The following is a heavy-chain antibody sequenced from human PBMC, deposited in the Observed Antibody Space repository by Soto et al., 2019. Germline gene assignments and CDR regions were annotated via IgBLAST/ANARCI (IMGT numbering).Heavy chain of an antibody. CDR1: GFTFSSYA. J-gene: IGHJ6*03. Sequence: SLRLSCAASGFTFSSYAMSWVRQAPGKGLEWVSAISGSGGSTYYADSVKGRFTISRDNSKNTLYLQMNSLRAEDTAVYYCAKARGYCSGGSCYSGYYYYYYMDVWGKGTTVTVSS. CDR2: ISGSGGST. V-gene: IGHV3-23*01. D-gene: IGHD2-15*01. CDR3: AKARGYCSGGSCYSGYYYYYYMDV.